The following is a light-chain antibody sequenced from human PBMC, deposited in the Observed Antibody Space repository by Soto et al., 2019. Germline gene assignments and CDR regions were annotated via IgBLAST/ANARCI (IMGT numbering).Light chain of an antibody. CDR2: DAS. Sequence: DIQMTQSPSTLSASVGDRVTITCRASQSINKWLAWYQQRSGKAPKLLMYDASTLESGIPSRFSGSGSGTEFTLIINTLQPADFATYYCKQYNSYPCTFGQGTKV. CDR1: QSINKW. CDR3: KQYNSYPCT. V-gene: IGKV1-5*01. J-gene: IGKJ1*01.